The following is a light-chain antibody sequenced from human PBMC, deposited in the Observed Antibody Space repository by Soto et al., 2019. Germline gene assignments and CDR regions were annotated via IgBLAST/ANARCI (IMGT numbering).Light chain of an antibody. V-gene: IGLV1-47*02. J-gene: IGLJ3*02. CDR3: AAWDDSLSSWV. CDR2: SND. CDR1: SSNIRSHH. Sequence: QSVLTQPPSASATPGQRVTISCSGSSSNIRSHHVYWYQQFPGAAPKLLIHSNDQRPSGVPDRFSGSKSGTSASLAISGLRSEDEADYYCAAWDDSLSSWVFGGGTKVTVL.